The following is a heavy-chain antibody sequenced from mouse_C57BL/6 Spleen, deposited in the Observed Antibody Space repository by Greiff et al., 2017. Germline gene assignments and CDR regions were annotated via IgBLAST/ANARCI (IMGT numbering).Heavy chain of an antibody. CDR2: IRYDGSN. CDR1: GYSITSGYY. V-gene: IGHV3-6*01. D-gene: IGHD2-4*01. CDR3: ARSYDYDGGDY. Sequence: EVKLMESGPGLVKPSQSLSLTCSVTGYSITSGYYWNWIRQFPGNKLEWMGYIRYDGSNNYNPSLKNRISITRDTSKNQFFLKLNSVTTEDTATNYCARSYDYDGGDYWGQGTTLTVSS. J-gene: IGHJ2*01.